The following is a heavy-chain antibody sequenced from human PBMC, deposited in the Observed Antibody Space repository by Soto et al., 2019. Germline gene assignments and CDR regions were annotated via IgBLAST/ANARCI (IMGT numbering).Heavy chain of an antibody. CDR3: ASGGYARELDAGDY. Sequence: QVQLVQSGAEVKKPGASVKVSCKASGYTLTSYYMHWVRQAPGQGLEWMGIINPIGGGTRYAQKLQGRVTMTRDTSTNTFYMDLSSLSSEDTAVYYCASGGYARELDAGDYWGQGTLVTVSS. J-gene: IGHJ4*02. CDR1: GYTLTSYY. D-gene: IGHD3-16*01. CDR2: INPIGGGT. V-gene: IGHV1-46*01.